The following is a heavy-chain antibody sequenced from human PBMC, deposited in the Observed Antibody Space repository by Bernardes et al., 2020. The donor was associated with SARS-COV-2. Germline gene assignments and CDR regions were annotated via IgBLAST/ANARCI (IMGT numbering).Heavy chain of an antibody. CDR2: IYYSGST. CDR3: ARAGASTIFGVVAHFDY. D-gene: IGHD3-3*01. V-gene: IGHV4-31*03. CDR1: GGSISSGGYY. J-gene: IGHJ4*02. Sequence: SETLSLTCTVSGGSISSGGYYWSWIRQHPGKGLEWIGYIYYSGSTYYNPSLKSRVTISVDTSKNQFSLKLSSVTAADTAVYYCARAGASTIFGVVAHFDYWGQGTLVTVSS.